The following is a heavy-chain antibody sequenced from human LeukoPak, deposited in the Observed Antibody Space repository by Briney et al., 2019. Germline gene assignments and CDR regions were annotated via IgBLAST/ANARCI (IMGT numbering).Heavy chain of an antibody. CDR3: AKDSAVLLWFGESPMDV. CDR1: GFTFSSYA. Sequence: GGSLRLSCAASGFTFSSYAMSWVRQAPGKGLEWVSDISGSGGSTYYADSVKGRFTISRDNSKNTLYLQMNSLRAEDTAVYYCAKDSAVLLWFGESPMDVWGQGTTVTVSS. D-gene: IGHD3-10*01. V-gene: IGHV3-23*01. CDR2: ISGSGGST. J-gene: IGHJ6*02.